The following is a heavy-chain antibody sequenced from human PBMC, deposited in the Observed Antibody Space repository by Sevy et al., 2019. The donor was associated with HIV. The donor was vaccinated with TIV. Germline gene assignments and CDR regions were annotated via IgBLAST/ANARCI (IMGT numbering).Heavy chain of an antibody. J-gene: IGHJ4*02. CDR3: ARELYYYDSSGNSPRRGYYFDY. CDR1: GGSISSDY. V-gene: IGHV4-59*13. Sequence: SETLSLTCTVSGGSISSDYWSWIRQPPGKGLEWIGYIYYSGSTNYNPSLTSRVTISVDTSRNQFSLKLSSVTAADTAVYYGARELYYYDSSGNSPRRGYYFDYWGQGTLVTVSS. CDR2: IYYSGST. D-gene: IGHD3-22*01.